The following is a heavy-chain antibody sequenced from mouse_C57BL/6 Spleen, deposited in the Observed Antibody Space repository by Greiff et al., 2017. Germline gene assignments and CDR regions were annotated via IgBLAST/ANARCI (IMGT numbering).Heavy chain of an antibody. J-gene: IGHJ2*01. Sequence: QVQLQQPGAELVKPGASVKLSCKASGYTFTSYWMQWVKQRPGQGLEWIGEIVPSDSYTNYNQKFKGKATLTVDTSSSTAYMQLSSLTSEDSAVYYCARGDGYSNYFDYWGQGTTLTVSS. D-gene: IGHD2-3*01. CDR1: GYTFTSYW. V-gene: IGHV1-50*01. CDR2: IVPSDSYT. CDR3: ARGDGYSNYFDY.